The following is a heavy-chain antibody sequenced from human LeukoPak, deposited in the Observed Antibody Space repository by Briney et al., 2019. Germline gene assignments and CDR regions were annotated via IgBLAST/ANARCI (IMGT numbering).Heavy chain of an antibody. CDR1: GFTFGDYS. CDR3: AKALSPSGSYYD. CDR2: ISWNSGSI. Sequence: GGAPKPSWSAPGFTFGDYSIHLGRPTPGKGLGLGSGISWNSGSIGYADSVKGRFTISRDNAKNSLYLQMNSLRVEDTALYYCAKALSPSGSYYDWGQGTLVTVSS. D-gene: IGHD1-26*01. V-gene: IGHV3-9*01. J-gene: IGHJ4*02.